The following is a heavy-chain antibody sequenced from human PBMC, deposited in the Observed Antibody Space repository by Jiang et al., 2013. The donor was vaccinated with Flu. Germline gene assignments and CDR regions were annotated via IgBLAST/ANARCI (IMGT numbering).Heavy chain of an antibody. CDR1: FNTYG. CDR2: ISFDGRI. V-gene: IGHV3-30*18. Sequence: FNTYGMHWVRPGSRQGAGVVAVISFDGRIKTNADSMKGRLTISRDNSKNTLYLQMNSLRAEDTAMYYCAKDLDLYCGGDCYLFDSWGQGTLVTVSS. J-gene: IGHJ4*02. CDR3: AKDLDLYCGGDCYLFDS. D-gene: IGHD2-21*02.